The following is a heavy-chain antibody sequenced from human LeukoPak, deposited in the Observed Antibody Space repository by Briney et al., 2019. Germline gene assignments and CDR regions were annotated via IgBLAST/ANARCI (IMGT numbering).Heavy chain of an antibody. CDR1: GYTFTSYG. J-gene: IGHJ4*02. V-gene: IGHV1-18*01. Sequence: GASVKVSCKASGYTFTSYGFSWVRQAPGQGLEWRGWISAYNGNTNYAQQVQGRVTMTTATSTSTAYMELRSLRSDDTAVYYCARDLAHSSGYRPVDYWGQGTLVTVSS. CDR2: ISAYNGNT. D-gene: IGHD3-22*01. CDR3: ARDLAHSSGYRPVDY.